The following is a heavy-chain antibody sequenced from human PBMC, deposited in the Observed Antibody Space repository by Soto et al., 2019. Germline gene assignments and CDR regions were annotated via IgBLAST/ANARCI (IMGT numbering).Heavy chain of an antibody. V-gene: IGHV4-61*01. CDR2: IYYSGST. D-gene: IGHD3-3*01. Sequence: SETLSLTCTVSGGSVSSGSYYWSWIRQPPGKGLEWIGYIYYSGSTNYNPSLKSRVTISVDTSKNQFSLKLSSVTAADTAVYYCARDSATGYDFWSGYFRSDGMDVWGQGTTVTVSS. CDR1: GGSVSSGSYY. J-gene: IGHJ6*02. CDR3: ARDSATGYDFWSGYFRSDGMDV.